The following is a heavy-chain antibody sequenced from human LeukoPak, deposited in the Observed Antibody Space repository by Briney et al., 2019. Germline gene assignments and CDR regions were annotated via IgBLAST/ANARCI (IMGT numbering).Heavy chain of an antibody. Sequence: GGSLRLSCAASGFTLSTYTMNWVRQAPGKGPEWVSFISRNSVILDYADSVKGRFTISRDNAKNFLYLQMNSLRDEDTAVYYCARDKRLSGSPNVFDIWGLGTMVTVSS. J-gene: IGHJ3*02. CDR2: ISRNSVIL. V-gene: IGHV3-48*02. CDR3: ARDKRLSGSPNVFDI. D-gene: IGHD1-26*01. CDR1: GFTLSTYT.